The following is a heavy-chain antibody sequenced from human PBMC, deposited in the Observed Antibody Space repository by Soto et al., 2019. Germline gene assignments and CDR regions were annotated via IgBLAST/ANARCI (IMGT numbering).Heavy chain of an antibody. CDR2: IYHSGST. J-gene: IGHJ4*02. D-gene: IGHD3-10*01. CDR3: ARYGRVIDGFDY. V-gene: IGHV4-4*02. CDR1: GGSISSSNW. Sequence: SETLSLTCAVSGGSISSSNWWSWVRQPPGKGLEWIGEIYHSGSTNYNPSFKSRVTISVDKSKNQFSLKLSSVTAADTAVYYCARYGRVIDGFDYWGQGTLVTVSS.